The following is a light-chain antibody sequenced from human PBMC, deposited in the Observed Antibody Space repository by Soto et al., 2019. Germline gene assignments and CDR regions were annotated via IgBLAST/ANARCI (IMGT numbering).Light chain of an antibody. J-gene: IGKJ1*01. CDR2: GAS. CDR1: QSIRYY. CDR3: QHHNSYSQT. Sequence: DIQLTQSPPTLSASVGDRVTITCRASQSIRYYLAWYQQMPGKAPKPLIYGASSLQSGVPSRFSGSGSGTEFTLTISSLQPDDFATYFCQHHNSYSQTFGQGTKVEI. V-gene: IGKV1-5*01.